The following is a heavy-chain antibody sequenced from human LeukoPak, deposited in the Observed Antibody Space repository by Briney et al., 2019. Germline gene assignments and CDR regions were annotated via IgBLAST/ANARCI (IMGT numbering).Heavy chain of an antibody. Sequence: SETLSLTCAVYGGSFSGYYWSWIRQPPGKGLEWIGEINHSGSTNYNPSLKSRVTISVDTSKNQFSLKLSSVTAADTAVYYCASSEPMVRVVISVNFDYWGQGTLVTVSS. CDR3: ASSEPMVRVVISVNFDY. CDR2: INHSGST. V-gene: IGHV4-34*01. J-gene: IGHJ4*02. D-gene: IGHD3-10*01. CDR1: GGSFSGYY.